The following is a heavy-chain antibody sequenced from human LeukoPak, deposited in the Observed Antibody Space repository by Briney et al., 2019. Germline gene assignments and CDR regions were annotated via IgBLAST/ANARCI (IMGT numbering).Heavy chain of an antibody. D-gene: IGHD2-2*01. V-gene: IGHV3-7*02. CDR3: ARYTRVFDY. CDR1: GFTFSSYA. J-gene: IGHJ4*02. Sequence: GGSLRLSCAASGFTFSSYAMSWVRQAPGKGLEWVATIKPDGSGDYYVDSVKGRFTISRDNAKNSLYLQMNSLRAEDTAVYYCARYTRVFDYWGQGTLVTVSS. CDR2: IKPDGSGD.